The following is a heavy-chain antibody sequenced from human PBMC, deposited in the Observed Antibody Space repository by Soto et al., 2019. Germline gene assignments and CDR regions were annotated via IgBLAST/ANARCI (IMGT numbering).Heavy chain of an antibody. CDR2: ISGSGDNT. J-gene: IGHJ4*01. V-gene: IGHV3-23*01. D-gene: IGHD3-3*01. CDR3: AKGRAITVYGVDILFDS. Sequence: HPGGSLRLSCKASGFSFSDYAMTWVRQAPGKGLEWVSFISGSGDNTFYAASVKGRFAISRDNSKNVRYMQMNSLSADDAAVYFCAKGRAITVYGVDILFDSWGLGTLVTVSS. CDR1: GFSFSDYA.